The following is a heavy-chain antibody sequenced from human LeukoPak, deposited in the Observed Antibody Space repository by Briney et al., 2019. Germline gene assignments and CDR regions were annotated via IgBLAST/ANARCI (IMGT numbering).Heavy chain of an antibody. V-gene: IGHV3-30*02. CDR3: AKETRGSYSDY. CDR2: ISYDGSNR. J-gene: IGHJ4*02. CDR1: GFTFSSSG. D-gene: IGHD5-12*01. Sequence: PGGSLRLSCVASGFTFSSSGMHWVRQAPGKGREWVAFISYDGSNRYYADSVKGRFTISRDNSKNTLYLQMNSLRAEDTAVYYCAKETRGSYSDYWGQGTLVTVSS.